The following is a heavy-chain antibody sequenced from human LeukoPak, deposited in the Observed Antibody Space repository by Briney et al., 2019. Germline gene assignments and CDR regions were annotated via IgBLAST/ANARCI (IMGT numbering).Heavy chain of an antibody. CDR3: AGHHPRNTVDF. Sequence: SETLSLTCTVSGGSISSYYWSWIRQPPGKGLEWIAYISDIGSINYNPSLKSRVTISLDTSKNQFSLKLSSVTAADTAVYYCAGHHPRNTVDFWGQGTLVSVSS. CDR2: ISDIGSI. D-gene: IGHD2/OR15-2a*01. V-gene: IGHV4-59*08. J-gene: IGHJ4*02. CDR1: GGSISSYY.